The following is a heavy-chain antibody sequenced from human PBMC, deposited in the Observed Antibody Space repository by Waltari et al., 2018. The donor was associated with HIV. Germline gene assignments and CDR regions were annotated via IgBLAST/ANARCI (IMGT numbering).Heavy chain of an antibody. Sequence: QVQLQESGPGLVKPSETLSLTCTVSGGSISTYYWNWIRQPAGKELEWIGRIYSSGSTNYNPPLKSRLSMSVDMSKNQFSLSLSSVTAADTAVYYCARFKAATGNDYWGQGTLVTVSS. D-gene: IGHD6-25*01. CDR1: GGSISTYY. J-gene: IGHJ4*02. CDR2: IYSSGST. V-gene: IGHV4-4*07. CDR3: ARFKAATGNDY.